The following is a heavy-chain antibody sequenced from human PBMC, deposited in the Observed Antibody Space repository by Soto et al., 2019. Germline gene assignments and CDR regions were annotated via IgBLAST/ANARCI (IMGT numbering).Heavy chain of an antibody. CDR2: ISWNSGSI. D-gene: IGHD6-13*01. J-gene: IGHJ3*02. CDR1: GFTFDDYA. CDR3: ANPPGYDAFAI. V-gene: IGHV3-9*01. Sequence: EVQLVESGGGLVQPGRSLRLSCAASGFTFDDYAMHWVRQAPGKGLEWVSGISWNSGSIGYADSVKGRFTISRDNAKNSLSLQMNSLSAEDTALYYCANPPGYDAFAIWGQGTVVTLSS.